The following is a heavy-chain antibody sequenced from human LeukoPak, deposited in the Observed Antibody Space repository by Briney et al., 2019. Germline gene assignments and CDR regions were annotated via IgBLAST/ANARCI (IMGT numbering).Heavy chain of an antibody. CDR3: ARAGAFYYYYMDV. CDR1: GFAFSNHA. D-gene: IGHD1-1*01. J-gene: IGHJ6*03. CDR2: ISYDGSNE. Sequence: GGSLRLSCAASGFAFSNHAMHWVRQGPGEGLEWVAVISYDGSNEYYADSVRSRFTISRDNSKNTLYLQMNSLRAEDTAVYYCARAGAFYYYYMDVWGKGTTVTVSS. V-gene: IGHV3-30-3*01.